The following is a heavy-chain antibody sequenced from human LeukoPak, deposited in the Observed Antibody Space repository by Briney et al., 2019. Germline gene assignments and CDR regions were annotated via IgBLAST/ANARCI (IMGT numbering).Heavy chain of an antibody. CDR2: IKQDGSEK. CDR3: ARVGSYYYYYMDV. Sequence: GGSLRLSCAASGFTFRSYWMSWVRQAPGKGLEWVANIKQDGSEKYYVDSVKGRFTISRDNAKNSLYLQMNSLRAEDTAVYYCARVGSYYYYYMDVWGKGTTVTVSS. J-gene: IGHJ6*03. CDR1: GFTFRSYW. V-gene: IGHV3-7*01.